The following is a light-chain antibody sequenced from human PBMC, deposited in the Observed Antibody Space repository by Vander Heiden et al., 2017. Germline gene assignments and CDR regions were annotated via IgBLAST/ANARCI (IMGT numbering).Light chain of an antibody. CDR2: PAT. J-gene: IGLJ2*01. CDR1: KLGDKY. V-gene: IGLV3-1*01. CDR3: QAWDSSTSLV. Sequence: SYELTQPPSVSVSPGQTASISCSGDKLGDKYACRYQQKPGQSPVLVIYPATKPPAGFTERFSGSNSGNTATLTISGTQAMAEADYYCQAWDSSTSLVFGGGTKLTVL.